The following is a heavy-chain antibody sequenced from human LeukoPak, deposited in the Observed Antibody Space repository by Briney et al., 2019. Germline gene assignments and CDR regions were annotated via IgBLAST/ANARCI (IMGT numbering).Heavy chain of an antibody. CDR1: GGSISSGDYY. CDR3: ARERHLSDDFWSGYYPRRYFDL. V-gene: IGHV4-30-4*01. CDR2: IYYSGST. J-gene: IGHJ2*01. Sequence: SQTLSLTCTVSGGSISSGDYYWSWIRQPPGKGLEWIGYIYYSGSTCYNPSLKSRVTISVDTSKNQFSLKLSSVTAADTAVYYCARERHLSDDFWSGYYPRRYFDLWGRGTLVTVSS. D-gene: IGHD3-3*01.